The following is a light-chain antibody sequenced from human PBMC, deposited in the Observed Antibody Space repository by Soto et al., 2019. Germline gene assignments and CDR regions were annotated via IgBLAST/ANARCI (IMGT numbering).Light chain of an antibody. CDR3: CSYAGSPYV. CDR1: SSDVGGYNY. Sequence: QSALTQPRSVSGSPGQSVTISCTGTSSDVGGYNYVSWYQQHPGKAPKLMIYDVSKRPSGVPDRFSGSKSGNTASLTISGLQAEDAAYYYCCSYAGSPYVFGTGTKLTVL. CDR2: DVS. V-gene: IGLV2-11*01. J-gene: IGLJ1*01.